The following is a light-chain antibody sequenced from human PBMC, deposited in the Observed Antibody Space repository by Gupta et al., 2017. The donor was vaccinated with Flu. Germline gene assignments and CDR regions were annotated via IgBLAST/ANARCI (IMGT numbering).Light chain of an antibody. CDR1: SGSIASDF. CDR3: QSYDGTNFV. J-gene: IGLJ1*01. Sequence: NFMLTQPHSVSESPGKTVTISCTRSSGSIASDFVQWYRQRPGSSPITVIYSYNQRPSGVPGRFSGSIDSSSNSASLTISGRETEAEDDYYCQSYDGTNFVFGTGTKVTVL. V-gene: IGLV6-57*01. CDR2: SYN.